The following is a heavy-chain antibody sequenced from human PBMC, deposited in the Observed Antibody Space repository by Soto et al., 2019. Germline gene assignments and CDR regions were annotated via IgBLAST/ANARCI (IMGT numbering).Heavy chain of an antibody. D-gene: IGHD1-1*01. CDR3: ARVRYTNSFDP. Sequence: PSETLSLTCTVSGGSISSYYWSWIRQPPGKGLEWIGYIYYSGSTNYNPSLKSRVTISVDTSKNQFSLKLSSVTAADTAVYYCARVRYTNSFDPWGQGTLVTVSS. J-gene: IGHJ5*02. CDR2: IYYSGST. V-gene: IGHV4-59*01. CDR1: GGSISSYY.